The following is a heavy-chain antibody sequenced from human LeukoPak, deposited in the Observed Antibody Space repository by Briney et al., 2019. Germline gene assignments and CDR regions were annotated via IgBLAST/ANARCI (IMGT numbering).Heavy chain of an antibody. CDR3: AKDLRVAAVAGTRGWFDP. J-gene: IGHJ5*02. CDR1: GFTFSSYA. CDR2: ISGSGGST. Sequence: GGSLRLSCAASGFTFSSYAMSWVRQAPGKGLEWVSAISGSGGSTYYADSVKGRFTISRDNSKNTLYLQMNSLRAGDTAVYYCAKDLRVAAVAGTRGWFDPWGQGTLVTVSS. V-gene: IGHV3-23*01. D-gene: IGHD6-19*01.